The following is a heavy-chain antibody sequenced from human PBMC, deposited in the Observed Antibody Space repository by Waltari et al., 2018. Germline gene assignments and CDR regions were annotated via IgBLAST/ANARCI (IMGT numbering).Heavy chain of an antibody. CDR1: GFTFRSYA. CDR2: ISYDGSNK. V-gene: IGHV3-30*04. CDR3: AREPIAVADYYYGMDV. Sequence: QVQLVESGGGVVQPWRSLGLSWSASGFTFRSYASPWARPAPGKGMEWVAVISYDGSNKYYADSVKGRFTISRDNSKNTLYLQMNSLRAEDTAVYYCAREPIAVADYYYGMDVWGQGTTVTVSS. D-gene: IGHD6-19*01. J-gene: IGHJ6*02.